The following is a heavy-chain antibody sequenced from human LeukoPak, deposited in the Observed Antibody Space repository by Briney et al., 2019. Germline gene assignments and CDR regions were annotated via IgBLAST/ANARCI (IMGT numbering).Heavy chain of an antibody. CDR2: IYYSGST. Sequence: SETLSLTCTVSGGSISSYYWSWIRQPPGKGLEWIGYIYYSGSTNYNPSLKSRVTISVDTSKNQFSLKLSSVTAADTAVYYCARLTMVRGVIDYYYGMDVWGQGTTVTVSS. CDR1: GGSISSYY. D-gene: IGHD3-10*01. CDR3: ARLTMVRGVIDYYYGMDV. V-gene: IGHV4-59*08. J-gene: IGHJ6*02.